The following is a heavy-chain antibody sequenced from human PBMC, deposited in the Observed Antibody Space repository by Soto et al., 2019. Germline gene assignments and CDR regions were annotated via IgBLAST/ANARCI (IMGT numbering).Heavy chain of an antibody. Sequence: SLRLSCAASGFTSDDYAMHWVRQAPGKGLEWVSGISWNSGSIGYADSVKGRFTISRDNAKNSLYLQMNSLRAEDTALYYCAKAAGNYYYYYYMVVWGKGTTVTVSS. CDR1: GFTSDDYA. CDR2: ISWNSGSI. D-gene: IGHD6-13*01. V-gene: IGHV3-9*02. CDR3: AKAAGNYYYYYYMVV. J-gene: IGHJ6*03.